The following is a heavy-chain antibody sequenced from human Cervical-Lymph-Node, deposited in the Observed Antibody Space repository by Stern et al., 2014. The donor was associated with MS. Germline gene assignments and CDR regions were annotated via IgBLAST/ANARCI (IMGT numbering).Heavy chain of an antibody. D-gene: IGHD2-15*01. CDR3: ARGLLGSENAFDI. CDR2: ISAYNANT. V-gene: IGHV1-18*01. Sequence: VKLVESGAEVKKPGASVKVSFKSSGYTFPSYGISCVRQAPGQGLELMGWISAYNANTHYAQKLQGRVTRTTDTSASAAYMELRSLRSDDTAVYYCARGLLGSENAFDIWGQGTMVTVSS. CDR1: GYTFPSYG. J-gene: IGHJ3*02.